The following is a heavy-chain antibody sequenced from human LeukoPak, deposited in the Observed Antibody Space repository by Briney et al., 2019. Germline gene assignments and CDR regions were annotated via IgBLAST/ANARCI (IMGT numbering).Heavy chain of an antibody. CDR1: GFTFSSYA. J-gene: IGHJ3*02. Sequence: PGGSLRLSCAASGFTFSSYAMSWVRQAPGKGLEWVSAISGSGGSTYYADSVKGRFTISRGNSKNTLYLQMNSLRAEDTAVYYCAKDLSYSSSWYLTTDAFDIWGQGTMVTVSS. CDR2: ISGSGGST. D-gene: IGHD6-13*01. V-gene: IGHV3-23*01. CDR3: AKDLSYSSSWYLTTDAFDI.